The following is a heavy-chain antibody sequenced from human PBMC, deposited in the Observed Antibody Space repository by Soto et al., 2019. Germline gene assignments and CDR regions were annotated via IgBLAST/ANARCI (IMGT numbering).Heavy chain of an antibody. CDR3: LTINSYGRPGSGYYYGMDV. J-gene: IGHJ6*02. CDR2: IYSGGST. D-gene: IGHD5-18*01. CDR1: GFTVISNY. Sequence: HLGGSLILSYAASGFTVISNYISWGRPAPGKGLEWVSVIYSGGSTYYADSVKGRFTISRHNSRNTLYLQMNSLRAEDTAVYYCLTINSYGRPGSGYYYGMDVWGQGTTVTVSS. V-gene: IGHV3-53*04.